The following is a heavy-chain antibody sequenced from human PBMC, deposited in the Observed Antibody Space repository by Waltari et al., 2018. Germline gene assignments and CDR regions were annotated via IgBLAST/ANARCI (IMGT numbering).Heavy chain of an antibody. CDR2: VYYSGNT. J-gene: IGHJ4*02. CDR3: ARGGGPIRVPFDY. Sequence: QVQLQESGPGLVKPSETLSLICNVPGDSINTYYWSWIRQPPGKGLEWIGYVYYSGNTNYNPSLKSRVTMSVDTSKNQFSLKLTSLTAANTAIYYCARGGGPIRVPFDYWGQGTLVTVSP. V-gene: IGHV4-59*12. D-gene: IGHD5-12*01. CDR1: GDSINTYY.